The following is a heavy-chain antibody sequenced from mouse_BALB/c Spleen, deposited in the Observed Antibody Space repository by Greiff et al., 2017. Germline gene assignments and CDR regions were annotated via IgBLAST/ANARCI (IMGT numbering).Heavy chain of an antibody. CDR1: GFSLTSYG. V-gene: IGHV2-4-1*01. CDR2: IWSGGST. CDR3: ARKPYYYGSSSSYYAMDY. D-gene: IGHD1-1*01. J-gene: IGHJ4*01. Sequence: QVQLKQSGPGLVQPSQSLSITCTVSGFSLTSYGVHWVRQSPGKGLEWLGVIWSGGSTDYNAAFISRLSISKDNSKSQVFFKMNSLQADDTAIYYCARKPYYYGSSSSYYAMDYWGQGTSVTVSS.